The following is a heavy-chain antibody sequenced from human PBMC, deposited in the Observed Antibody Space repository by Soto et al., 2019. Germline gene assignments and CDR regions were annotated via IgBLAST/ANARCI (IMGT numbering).Heavy chain of an antibody. J-gene: IGHJ4*02. CDR3: AQDDVSGDGLWLVSD. CDR2: ITGSGNTI. CDR1: GFSFNKYA. V-gene: IGHV3-23*01. Sequence: GGSLRLSCVASGFSFNKYAMIWVRQAPGKGQEWVSGITGSGNTIEYTASVKGRFTISRDNSKNTVYLQMDSLRAEDPAMYYCAQDDVSGDGLWLVSDWGQGTPVTVSS. D-gene: IGHD2-21*02.